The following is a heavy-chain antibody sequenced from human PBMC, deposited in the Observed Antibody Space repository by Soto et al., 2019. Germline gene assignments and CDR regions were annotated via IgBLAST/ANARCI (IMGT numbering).Heavy chain of an antibody. J-gene: IGHJ3*01. D-gene: IGHD3-16*01. CDR2: INEDGGGK. CDR3: ARTKGAVAYDS. Sequence: PGGSLRLSCAASGFSFSTYWMSWVRQAPGKGLEWVANINEDGGGKYYVDSVKGRFTVSRDNAKNSLFLQLDYPRVEDTAVYYCARTKGAVAYDSWGQGTVVTVSS. CDR1: GFSFSTYW. V-gene: IGHV3-7*01.